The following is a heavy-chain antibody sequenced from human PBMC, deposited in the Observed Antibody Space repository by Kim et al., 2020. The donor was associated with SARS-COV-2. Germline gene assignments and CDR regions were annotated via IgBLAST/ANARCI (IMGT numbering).Heavy chain of an antibody. CDR2: INSDGSST. D-gene: IGHD5-12*01. Sequence: GGSLRLSCAASGFTFSSNWVHWVRQAPGKGLVWVSRINSDGSSTTYADSVKGRFTIYRDNAKNTLYLQMNSLRAEDTALYYCVRGYYGYDLWGQGTLVTVSS. V-gene: IGHV3-74*01. CDR1: GFTFSSNW. CDR3: VRGYYGYDL. J-gene: IGHJ5*02.